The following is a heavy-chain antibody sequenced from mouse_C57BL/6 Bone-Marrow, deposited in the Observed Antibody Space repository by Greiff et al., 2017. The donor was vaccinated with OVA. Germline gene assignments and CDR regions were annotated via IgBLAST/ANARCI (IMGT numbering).Heavy chain of an antibody. V-gene: IGHV1-19*01. CDR2: INPYNGGT. J-gene: IGHJ1*03. D-gene: IGHD1-2*01. CDR1: GYTFTDYY. Sequence: EVKLMESGPVLVKPGASVKMSCKASGYTFTDYYMNWVKQSHGKSLEWIGVINPYNGGTSYNQKFKGKATLTVDKSSSTAYMELNSLTSEDSAVYYCATTAYWYFDVWGTGTTVTVSS. CDR3: ATTAYWYFDV.